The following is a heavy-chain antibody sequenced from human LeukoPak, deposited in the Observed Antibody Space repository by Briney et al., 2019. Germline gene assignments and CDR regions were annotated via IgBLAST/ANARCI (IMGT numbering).Heavy chain of an antibody. J-gene: IGHJ3*02. D-gene: IGHD1-26*01. CDR2: FDPEDGET. CDR3: ASNQKVGAISFDI. V-gene: IGHV1-24*01. Sequence: ASVKVSCKVSGYTLTELSMHWVRQAPGKGLEWMRGFDPEDGETIYAQKFQGRVTMTEDTSTDTAYMELSSLRSEDTAVYYCASNQKVGAISFDIWGQGTMVTVSS. CDR1: GYTLTELS.